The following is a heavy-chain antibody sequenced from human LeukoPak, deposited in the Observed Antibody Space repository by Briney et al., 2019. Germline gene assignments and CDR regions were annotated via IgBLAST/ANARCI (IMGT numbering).Heavy chain of an antibody. D-gene: IGHD2/OR15-2a*01. CDR2: IYKSGST. V-gene: IGHV4-4*07. CDR1: GESINPYY. Sequence: SETLSLTCTVSGESINPYYWNWIRQPAGKGLEWIGHIYKSGSTNYNPSLKSRVTMSLDTSKNQFSLKLKSVTAADTAVYFCARSFLDYMDVWGKGTTVTVSS. J-gene: IGHJ6*03. CDR3: ARSFLDYMDV.